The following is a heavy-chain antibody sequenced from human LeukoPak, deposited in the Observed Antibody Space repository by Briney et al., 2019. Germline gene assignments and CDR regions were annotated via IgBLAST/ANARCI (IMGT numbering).Heavy chain of an antibody. CDR1: GFTFSSYD. CDR2: ISGSGGT. J-gene: IGHJ6*03. D-gene: IGHD6-19*01. CDR3: ARDTAGTEAVIYYYYYMDV. Sequence: GGSLRLSCAASGFTFSSYDMSWVRQAPGKGLEWVSAISGSGGTYYADSVKGRFTISRDNSKNSLYLQMNSLRAEDTAVYYCARDTAGTEAVIYYYYYMDVWGKGTTVTVSS. V-gene: IGHV3-23*01.